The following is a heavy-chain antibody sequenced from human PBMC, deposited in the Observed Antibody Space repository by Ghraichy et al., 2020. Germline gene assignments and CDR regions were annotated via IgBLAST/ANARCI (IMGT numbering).Heavy chain of an antibody. CDR1: GFTFSRYG. CDR3: ARDAPTYDGFDI. CDR2: IGSSSSYI. Sequence: GESLRLSCAASGFTFSRYGMNWVRQAPGKGLEWVSFIGSSSSYIYYTDSVKGRFTISRDNAKKSLYLQMNSLRAEDTAAYYCARDAPTYDGFDIWGQGTMVTVSS. V-gene: IGHV3-21*01. J-gene: IGHJ3*02.